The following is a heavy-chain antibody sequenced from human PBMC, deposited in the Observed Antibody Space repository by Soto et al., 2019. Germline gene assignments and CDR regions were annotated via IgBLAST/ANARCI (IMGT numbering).Heavy chain of an antibody. CDR2: IYSDDDK. Sequence: QITLKESGPPLVKPTQTLTLTCTFSGFSLGTSEVSVGWIRQPPRKALEWLALIYSDDDKRYSPSLKSRLTLPQDTSKNQVVLTMTNMDPVDTATYYCAHHKRGRGGDYWGQGTLVTVSS. J-gene: IGHJ4*02. D-gene: IGHD3-16*01. V-gene: IGHV2-5*02. CDR1: GFSLGTSEVS. CDR3: AHHKRGRGGDY.